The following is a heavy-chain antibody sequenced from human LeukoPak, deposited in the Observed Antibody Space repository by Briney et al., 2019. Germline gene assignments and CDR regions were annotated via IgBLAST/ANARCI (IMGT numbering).Heavy chain of an antibody. Sequence: PGGTLRLSCAASGFTVSSNYMTWVRQAPGKGLEWVSVIYSGGITYYADSVKGRFTISRDNSKNTLYLQMNSLRAEDTAVYYCASYNPYYWGQGTLVTVSS. CDR3: ASYNPYY. CDR2: IYSGGIT. CDR1: GFTVSSNY. J-gene: IGHJ4*02. V-gene: IGHV3-53*01. D-gene: IGHD1-1*01.